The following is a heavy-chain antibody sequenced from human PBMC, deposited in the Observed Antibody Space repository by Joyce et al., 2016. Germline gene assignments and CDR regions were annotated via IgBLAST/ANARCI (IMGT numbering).Heavy chain of an antibody. CDR1: GGNFRSYA. CDR3: ARDQVRGSIDSAFEY. J-gene: IGHJ4*02. D-gene: IGHD3-10*01. CDR2: IIPLFGAP. V-gene: IGHV1-69*01. Sequence: QVHLVQSGAEVTRPGSSVKLSCKTSGGNFRSYALNWVRQVHGQGLEWMGGIIPLFGAPSYAQKFQGRITLTADDSTTTVYMQLGSLTSADTAVYYCARDQVRGSIDSAFEYWGQGALVTVSS.